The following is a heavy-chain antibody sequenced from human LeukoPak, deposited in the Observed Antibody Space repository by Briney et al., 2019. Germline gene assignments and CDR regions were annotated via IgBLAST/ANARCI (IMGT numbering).Heavy chain of an antibody. D-gene: IGHD4-17*01. CDR2: IYSGGST. CDR1: GFIVSSNY. Sequence: GGSLRLSCAASGFIVSSNYMSWVRQAPGKGLEWVSVIYSGGSTYYADSVKGRFTISRDNSKNTLYLQMNSLRAEDTAVYYCARVATVTAKPYYFDYWGQGTLVTVSS. J-gene: IGHJ4*02. V-gene: IGHV3-66*01. CDR3: ARVATVTAKPYYFDY.